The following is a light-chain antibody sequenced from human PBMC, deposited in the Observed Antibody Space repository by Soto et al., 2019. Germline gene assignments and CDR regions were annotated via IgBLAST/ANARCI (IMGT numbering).Light chain of an antibody. V-gene: IGKV3-11*01. J-gene: IGKJ5*01. CDR3: QQRSNWPPIT. Sequence: EFVLTQSRDTLSLSPGERATLSCRASQSVSSYLAWYQQKPGQAPRLLIYDASNRATGIPARFSGSGSGTDFTLTISSLEPEDFAVYYCQQRSNWPPITFGQGTRLEI. CDR1: QSVSSY. CDR2: DAS.